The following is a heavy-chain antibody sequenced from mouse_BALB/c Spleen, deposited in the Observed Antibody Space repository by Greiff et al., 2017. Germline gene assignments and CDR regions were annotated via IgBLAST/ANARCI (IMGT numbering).Heavy chain of an antibody. J-gene: IGHJ3*01. Sequence: QVQLQQSGAELVRPGTSVKVSCKASGYAFTNYLIEWVKQRPGQGLEWIGVINPGSGGTNYNEKFKGKATLTADKSSSTAYMQLSSLTSDDSAVYFCARSGITPFFAYWGQGTLVTVSA. CDR3: ARSGITPFFAY. D-gene: IGHD3-1*01. V-gene: IGHV1-54*01. CDR2: INPGSGGT. CDR1: GYAFTNYL.